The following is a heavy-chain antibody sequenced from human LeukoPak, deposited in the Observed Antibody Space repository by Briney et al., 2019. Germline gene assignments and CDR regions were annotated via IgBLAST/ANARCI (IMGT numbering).Heavy chain of an antibody. D-gene: IGHD4-17*01. CDR2: ISSTSNI. Sequence: GGSLRLSCAASGFTFSSYSMNWVRQAPGKGLEWVSYISSTSNIYYADSVKGRFTISRDNAKNSLYLQMNSLRAEDTAVYYCARDDYGLAFDIWGQGTMVTVSS. CDR3: ARDDYGLAFDI. V-gene: IGHV3-21*05. J-gene: IGHJ3*02. CDR1: GFTFSSYS.